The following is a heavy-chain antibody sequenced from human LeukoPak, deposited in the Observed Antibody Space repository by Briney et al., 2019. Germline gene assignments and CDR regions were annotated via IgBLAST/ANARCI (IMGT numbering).Heavy chain of an antibody. Sequence: GRSLRLSCVASGFIFSNYGLHWVRQAPGQGLEWVAFIRFDGTNKFYADSVKGRFTISRDNSKNTLYLQMNSLRGEDTAVYYCATEYCTTASCYTGMDSWGQGTLVTVSS. V-gene: IGHV3-30*02. CDR2: IRFDGTNK. D-gene: IGHD2-2*02. J-gene: IGHJ5*01. CDR3: ATEYCTTASCYTGMDS. CDR1: GFIFSNYG.